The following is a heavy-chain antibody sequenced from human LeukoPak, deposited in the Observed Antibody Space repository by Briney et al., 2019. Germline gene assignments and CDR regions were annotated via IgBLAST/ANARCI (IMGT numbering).Heavy chain of an antibody. J-gene: IGHJ6*03. CDR2: ISGSGDST. D-gene: IGHD6-19*01. CDR3: AKDSGIAVADFHMDV. Sequence: PGGSLRLSCAASGFTFSSYALTWVRQAPGKGLEWVSAISGSGDSTYYADSVKGRFTISRDNSKNTLYLYLQMNSLRTEDTAVYYCAKDSGIAVADFHMDVWGKGTTVTVSS. CDR1: GFTFSSYA. V-gene: IGHV3-23*01.